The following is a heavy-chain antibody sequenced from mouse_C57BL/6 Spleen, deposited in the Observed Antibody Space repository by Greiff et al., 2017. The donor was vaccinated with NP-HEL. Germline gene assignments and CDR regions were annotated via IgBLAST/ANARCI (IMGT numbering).Heavy chain of an antibody. Sequence: LVESGPELVKPGASVKISCKASGYAFSSSWMNWVKQRPGKGLEWIGRIYPGDGDTNYNGKFKGKATLTADKSSSTAYMQLSSLTSEDSAVYFCAKIYDGYYFDYWGQGTTLTVSS. J-gene: IGHJ2*01. D-gene: IGHD2-3*01. CDR3: AKIYDGYYFDY. CDR2: IYPGDGDT. CDR1: GYAFSSSW. V-gene: IGHV1-82*01.